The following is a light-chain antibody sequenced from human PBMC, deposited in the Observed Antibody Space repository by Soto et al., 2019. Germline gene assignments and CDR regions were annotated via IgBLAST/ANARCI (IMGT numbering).Light chain of an antibody. V-gene: IGKV1-5*01. CDR1: QSINVW. Sequence: DIQMSQSPSTLPASVGDRVTITCRASQSINVWLAWYQHKPGQAPKLLIYDASTLESGVPSRFTGSGAETEFTLTISSLQPDDFATYYCQQYNSYARTFGQGTKVEIQ. CDR3: QQYNSYART. J-gene: IGKJ1*01. CDR2: DAS.